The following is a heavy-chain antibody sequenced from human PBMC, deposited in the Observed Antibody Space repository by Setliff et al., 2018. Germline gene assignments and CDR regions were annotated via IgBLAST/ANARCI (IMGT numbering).Heavy chain of an antibody. CDR1: GYIFAGYY. D-gene: IGHD2-2*01. CDR3: ERLVRYCSTTSCQRTSGDDF. Sequence: ASVKVSCKASGYIFAGYYMHWVRQTPGQGLEWMGWINPYTGNTFYAPQFQGRVIMTTDTSAKTAYMDLRSLRSDDTAVYYCERLVRYCSTTSCQRTSGDDFWGLGTLVTSPQ. CDR2: INPYTGNT. J-gene: IGHJ4*02. V-gene: IGHV1-18*04.